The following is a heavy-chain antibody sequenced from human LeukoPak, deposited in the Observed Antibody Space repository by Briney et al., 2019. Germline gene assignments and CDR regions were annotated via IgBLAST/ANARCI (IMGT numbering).Heavy chain of an antibody. CDR3: ARHRSSSWSTNP. D-gene: IGHD6-13*01. J-gene: IGHJ5*02. V-gene: IGHV4-38-2*02. CDR2: IYYSGST. Sequence: SETLSLTCTVSGYSIRSGYYWGWIRQPPGKGLEWIGSIYYSGSTYYNPSLKSRVTISVDTSKNQFSLKLSSVTAADTAVYYCARHRSSSWSTNPWGQGTLVTVSS. CDR1: GYSIRSGYY.